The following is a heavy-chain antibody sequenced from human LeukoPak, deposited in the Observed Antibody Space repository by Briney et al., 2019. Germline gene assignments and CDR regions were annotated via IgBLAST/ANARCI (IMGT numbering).Heavy chain of an antibody. CDR1: GFTFSIYG. V-gene: IGHV3-30*18. CDR2: ISYDGSNK. Sequence: GRSLRLSCAASGFTFSIYGMHWVRQAPGKGLEWVAVISYDGSNKYYADSVRGRFTISRDNSKNTLYLQMNSLRAEDTAVYYCAKAESRYDSSGYYYGFYYWGQGTLVTVSS. J-gene: IGHJ4*02. D-gene: IGHD3-22*01. CDR3: AKAESRYDSSGYYYGFYY.